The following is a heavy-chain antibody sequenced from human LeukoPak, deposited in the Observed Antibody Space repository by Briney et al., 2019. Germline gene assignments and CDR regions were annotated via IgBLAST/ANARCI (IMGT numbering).Heavy chain of an antibody. CDR1: GFTFSTSW. CDR3: ARGRYSGTTYYFDY. Sequence: GALRLSCAASGFTFSTSWMSWVRQVPGKGLEGVANIKKDGSETYYVDSVKGRFTISRDNAKNSLYLQMNSLRAEDTAMYYCARGRYSGTTYYFDYWGQGTLVTVSS. CDR2: IKKDGSET. V-gene: IGHV3-7*03. D-gene: IGHD5-12*01. J-gene: IGHJ4*02.